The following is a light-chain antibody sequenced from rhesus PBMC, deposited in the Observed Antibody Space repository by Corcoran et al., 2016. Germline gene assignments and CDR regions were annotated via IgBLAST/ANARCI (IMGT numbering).Light chain of an antibody. CDR1: QGISSY. CDR2: AET. Sequence: DIQMTQSPSSLSASVGDTVTITCRASQGISSYLNWFQQKPGKAPKLLIYAETTLQSGVPSRLSGIGAGTDFTLTISSLQPEDFATYYCQQYKSYPPTFGGGTKVEIK. J-gene: IGKJ4*01. V-gene: IGKV1-28*02. CDR3: QQYKSYPPT.